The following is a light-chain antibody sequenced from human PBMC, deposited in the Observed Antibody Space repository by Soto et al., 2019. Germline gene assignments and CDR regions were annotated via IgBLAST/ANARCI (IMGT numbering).Light chain of an antibody. J-gene: IGKJ4*01. CDR2: DTS. Sequence: DIQMTQSTSSLSASIGDRVTITCRASQTINTALNWYQQKPGKAPELLIYDTSILQSGVPSRFSGSGFGTNFILTISSLQPEDFATYYCQQSYSAPTFGGGTKVEVK. CDR1: QTINTA. V-gene: IGKV1-39*01. CDR3: QQSYSAPT.